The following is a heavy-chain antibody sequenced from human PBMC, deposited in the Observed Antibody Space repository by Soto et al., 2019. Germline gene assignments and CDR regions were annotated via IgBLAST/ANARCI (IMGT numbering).Heavy chain of an antibody. V-gene: IGHV3-23*01. CDR2: ISGNGGAT. Sequence: GGSLRLSCAASGFTFRSYAMSWVRQAPGKGLEWVSGISGNGGATYYADSVRGRFTISRDNSKNTLYLQMNSLRADDTAVYYCAKGDGPYYDSYMDVWGKGTTVTVSS. CDR3: AKGDGPYYDSYMDV. D-gene: IGHD3-3*01. J-gene: IGHJ6*03. CDR1: GFTFRSYA.